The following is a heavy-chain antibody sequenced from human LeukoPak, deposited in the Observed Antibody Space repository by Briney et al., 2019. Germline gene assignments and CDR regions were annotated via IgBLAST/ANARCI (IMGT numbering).Heavy chain of an antibody. CDR2: IYSGGST. J-gene: IGHJ6*02. Sequence: GGSLRLSCAASGFTASSNYMSWVRQAPGKGLEWVSVIYSGGSTYYADSVKGRFTISRHNSKNTLYLQMNSLRAEDTAVYYCARAGRHGYYGMDVWGQGTTVTVSS. V-gene: IGHV3-53*04. CDR3: ARAGRHGYYGMDV. CDR1: GFTASSNY.